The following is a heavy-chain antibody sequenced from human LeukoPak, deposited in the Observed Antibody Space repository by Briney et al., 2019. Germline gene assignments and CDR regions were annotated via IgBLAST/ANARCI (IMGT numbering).Heavy chain of an antibody. D-gene: IGHD2-2*01. CDR3: ARRAVVGSPARADNWFDP. CDR2: LFSSGST. CDR1: GASISTYN. V-gene: IGHV4-59*08. J-gene: IGHJ5*02. Sequence: SETLSLTCTVSGASISTYNWNWIRQPPGKGLEWPGCLFSSGSTNYNPSLKSRVTISVDTSKNQFSLKLSSVTAADTAVYYCARRAVVGSPARADNWFDPWGQGTLVTVSS.